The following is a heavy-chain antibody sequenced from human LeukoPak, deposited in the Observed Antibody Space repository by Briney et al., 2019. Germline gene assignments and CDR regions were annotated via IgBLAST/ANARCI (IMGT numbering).Heavy chain of an antibody. D-gene: IGHD6-6*01. J-gene: IGHJ4*02. CDR3: ARAARPRNFDY. Sequence: SETLSLTCAVYGGSFSGYYWSWIRQPPGKGLEWIGEINHSGSTNYNPSLKSRVTISVDTSKNQFSLKLSSVTAADTAVYYCARAARPRNFDYWGQGTLVTVSS. CDR1: GGSFSGYY. V-gene: IGHV4-34*01. CDR2: INHSGST.